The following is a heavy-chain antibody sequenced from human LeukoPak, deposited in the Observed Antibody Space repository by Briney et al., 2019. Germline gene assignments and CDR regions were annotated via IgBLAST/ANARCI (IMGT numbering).Heavy chain of an antibody. Sequence: GGYLRLSCTASGFTFGDYAMSWFRQAPGKGLEWVGFIRSKAYGGTTEYAASVKGRFTISRDDSKSIAYLQMNSLKTEDTAVYYCTRDGDYDYVWGSYRQPNWFDPWGQGTLVTVSS. CDR2: IRSKAYGGTT. J-gene: IGHJ5*02. CDR3: TRDGDYDYVWGSYRQPNWFDP. V-gene: IGHV3-49*03. D-gene: IGHD3-16*02. CDR1: GFTFGDYA.